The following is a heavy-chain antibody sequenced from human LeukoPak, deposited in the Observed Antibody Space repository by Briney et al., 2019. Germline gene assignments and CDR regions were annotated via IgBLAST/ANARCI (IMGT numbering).Heavy chain of an antibody. Sequence: PSETLSLTCAVYGGSFSGYYWSWIRQPPGKGLEWIGEINHSGSTNYNPSLKSRVTISVDTSKNQFSLKLSSVTAADTAVYYCARDGGYCSSTSCYDWFDPWGQGTLVTVSS. CDR3: ARDGGYCSSTSCYDWFDP. J-gene: IGHJ5*02. CDR1: GGSFSGYY. CDR2: INHSGST. D-gene: IGHD2-2*01. V-gene: IGHV4-34*01.